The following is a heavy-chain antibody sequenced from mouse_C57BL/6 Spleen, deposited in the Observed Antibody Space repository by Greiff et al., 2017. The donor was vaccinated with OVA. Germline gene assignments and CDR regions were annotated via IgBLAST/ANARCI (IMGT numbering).Heavy chain of an antibody. V-gene: IGHV1-82*01. CDR2: SYPGDGDT. D-gene: IGHD2-3*01. Sequence: QVQLKESGPELVKPGASVKISCKASGYAFSSSWMNWVKQRPGKGLEWIGRSYPGDGDTNDNGKFKGKATLTADKSSSTAYMQLSSLTSEDSAVYFCALIYDGYYAMDYWGQGTSVTVSS. CDR3: ALIYDGYYAMDY. CDR1: GYAFSSSW. J-gene: IGHJ4*01.